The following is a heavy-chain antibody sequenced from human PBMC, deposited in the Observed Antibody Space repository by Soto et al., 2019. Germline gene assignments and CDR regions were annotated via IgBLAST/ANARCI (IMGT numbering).Heavy chain of an antibody. D-gene: IGHD2-8*01. CDR1: GGTFSSYT. Sequence: QVQLVQSGAEVKKPGSSVKVSCKASGGTFSSYTISWVRQAPGQGLEWMGRIIPILGIANYAQKFQGRVTITADKSTSTAYMELSSLRSEDTAVYHCARGLQDCTNGVCYLRGFDYWGQGTLVTVSS. V-gene: IGHV1-69*02. CDR2: IIPILGIA. J-gene: IGHJ4*02. CDR3: ARGLQDCTNGVCYLRGFDY.